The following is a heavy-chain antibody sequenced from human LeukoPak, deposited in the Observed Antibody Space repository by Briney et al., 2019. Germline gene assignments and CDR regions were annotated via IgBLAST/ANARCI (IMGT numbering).Heavy chain of an antibody. CDR3: ARSRRVRYCSNISCYAGFFEY. CDR2: IIPIFGKA. CDR1: GGTFSNYG. D-gene: IGHD2-2*01. J-gene: IGHJ4*02. V-gene: IGHV1-69*13. Sequence: SVKVSCKASGGTFSNYGIIWVRQAPGQGLEWMGGIIPIFGKANYAQKFQGRVTITADESTSTAYMELSSLRSEDTAVYYCARSRRVRYCSNISCYAGFFEYWGQGTLVTVSS.